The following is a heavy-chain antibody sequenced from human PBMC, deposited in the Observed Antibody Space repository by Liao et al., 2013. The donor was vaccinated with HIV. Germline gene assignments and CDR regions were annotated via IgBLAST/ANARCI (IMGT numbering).Heavy chain of an antibody. Sequence: QVQLQQWGAGLLKPSETLSLTCAVYGGSFSGYYWSWIRQPPGKGLEWIGEINHSGSTNYNPSLKSRVTISVDTSKNQFSLKLSSVTAADTAVYYCARALNWNYFDYWGQGTPGHRLL. CDR3: ARALNWNYFDY. D-gene: IGHD1-1*01. CDR1: GGSFSGYY. J-gene: IGHJ4*02. V-gene: IGHV4-34*01. CDR2: INHSGST.